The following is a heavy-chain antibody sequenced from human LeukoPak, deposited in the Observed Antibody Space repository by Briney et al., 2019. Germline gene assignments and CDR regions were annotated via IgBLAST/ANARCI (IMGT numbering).Heavy chain of an antibody. Sequence: QAGRSLRLSCGASGFTFSSYDMHWVRRAPGKGLEWVAGIRYDGRHTYHADSVKGRFTISRDNSKNTLYLQMGSLRAEDMAVYYCARGGVEMAMGAFDIWGQGTMVTVSS. V-gene: IGHV3-30*14. CDR2: IRYDGRHT. CDR3: ARGGVEMAMGAFDI. D-gene: IGHD5-24*01. J-gene: IGHJ3*02. CDR1: GFTFSSYD.